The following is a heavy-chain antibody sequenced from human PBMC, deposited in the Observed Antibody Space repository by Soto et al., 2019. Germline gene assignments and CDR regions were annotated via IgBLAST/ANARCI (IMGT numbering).Heavy chain of an antibody. D-gene: IGHD3-16*02. Sequence: QVQLQESGPGLVKPSETLSLTCTVSGGSISSYYWSWIRQPAGKGLEWIGRIYTSGSTNYNPSLKSRVTMSVDTSKNQFSLKLSSVTAADTAVYYCAREDMITFGGVIVTDAFDIWGQGTMVTVSS. CDR2: IYTSGST. CDR3: AREDMITFGGVIVTDAFDI. CDR1: GGSISSYY. J-gene: IGHJ3*02. V-gene: IGHV4-4*07.